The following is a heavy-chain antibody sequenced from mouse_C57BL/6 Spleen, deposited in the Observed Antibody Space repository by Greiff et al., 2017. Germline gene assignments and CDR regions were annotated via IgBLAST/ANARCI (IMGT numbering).Heavy chain of an antibody. V-gene: IGHV1-69*01. D-gene: IGHD3-3*01. J-gene: IGHJ2*01. CDR3: ARWADSYYFDY. CDR1: GYTFTSYW. CDR2: IDPSDSYT. Sequence: QVQLQQSGAELVMPGASVKLSCKASGYTFTSYWMHWVKQRPGQGLEWIGEIDPSDSYTNYNQKFKGKSTLTVDKSSSTAYMQLSSLTSEDSAVYYCARWADSYYFDYWGQGTTLTVSS.